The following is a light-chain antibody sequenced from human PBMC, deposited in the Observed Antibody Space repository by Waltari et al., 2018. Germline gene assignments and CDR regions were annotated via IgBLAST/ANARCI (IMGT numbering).Light chain of an antibody. Sequence: QSALTQPASVSGSPGQSITISCSGTDSDVGAYDFVSWYQQHPGKAPHLIIYEVSNRPSGISNRFPASKSGNTASRTISGLKAEDEADYYCSSYTTSSAPGVFGTGTRVTVL. V-gene: IGLV2-14*01. CDR3: SSYTTSSAPGV. J-gene: IGLJ1*01. CDR1: DSDVGAYDF. CDR2: EVS.